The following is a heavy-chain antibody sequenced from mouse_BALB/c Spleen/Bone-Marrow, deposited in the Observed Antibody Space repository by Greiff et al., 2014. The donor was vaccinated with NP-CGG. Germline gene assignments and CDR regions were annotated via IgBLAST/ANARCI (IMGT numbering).Heavy chain of an antibody. CDR1: GYTFTEYI. V-gene: IGHV1-62-2*01. CDR2: FYPGSGSI. Sequence: QVQLQQSGAGLVKSGASVKLSCKASGYTFTEYIIHWVKQRSGQGLEWIGWFYPGSGSIKYNEKFKDKATLTADKSSSTVYMELSRLTSEDSAVYFCARHEGGEMGFDYWGQGTTLTVSS. J-gene: IGHJ2*01. CDR3: ARHEGGEMGFDY. D-gene: IGHD2-3*01.